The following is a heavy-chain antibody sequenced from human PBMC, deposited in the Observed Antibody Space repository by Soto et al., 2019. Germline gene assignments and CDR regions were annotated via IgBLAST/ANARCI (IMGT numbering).Heavy chain of an antibody. D-gene: IGHD2-15*01. CDR2: ISNSGCST. CDR3: AKGVEPFDY. CDR1: GFAFNSFT. J-gene: IGHJ4*02. V-gene: IGHV3-23*01. Sequence: GSLRLSCAASGFAFNSFTMSWVRQAPGKGLEWVSAISNSGCSTDYADSVKGRFTISRDNSKNTLYLQMNSLRAEDTAVYYCAKGVEPFDYWGQGTLVTVSS.